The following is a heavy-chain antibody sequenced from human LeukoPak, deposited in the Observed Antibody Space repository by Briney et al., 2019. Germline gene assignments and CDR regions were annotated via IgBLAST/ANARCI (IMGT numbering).Heavy chain of an antibody. Sequence: GGSLRLSCAASGFTFSSFWMSWVRQAPGKGLEWVANIKQDGSEKYFVDSVKGRFTISRDNAKNSLYLQMNSLRAEDTAVYYCAKEPRYYYDSSGYYRFDYWGQGTLVTVSS. V-gene: IGHV3-7*05. J-gene: IGHJ4*02. D-gene: IGHD3-22*01. CDR1: GFTFSSFW. CDR3: AKEPRYYYDSSGYYRFDY. CDR2: IKQDGSEK.